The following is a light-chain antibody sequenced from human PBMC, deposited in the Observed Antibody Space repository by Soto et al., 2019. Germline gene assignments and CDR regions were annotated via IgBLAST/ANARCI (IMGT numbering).Light chain of an antibody. CDR2: SND. J-gene: IGLJ2*01. Sequence: QSVLTQPPSASGTPGQRVTISCSGSSSNIGRNTVNWYQHVPGTAPKLLIYSNDQRPSGVPDRFSGSKSGTSASLAISGLRSEDEADYYCAGWDDSLNGLVFGGGTKLTVL. V-gene: IGLV1-44*01. CDR1: SSNIGRNT. CDR3: AGWDDSLNGLV.